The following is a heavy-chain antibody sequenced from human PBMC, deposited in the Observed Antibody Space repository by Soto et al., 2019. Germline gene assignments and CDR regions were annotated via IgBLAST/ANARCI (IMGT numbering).Heavy chain of an antibody. J-gene: IGHJ6*02. V-gene: IGHV5-51*01. Sequence: WIRQPPGKGLEWMGIIYPGDSGTRYSPSFQGQVTISADKSISTAYLQWSSLKHSDTAMYYCARTESGYSYGFADVWSQGTAVTVSS. CDR2: IYPGDSGT. D-gene: IGHD5-18*01. CDR3: ARTESGYSYGFADV.